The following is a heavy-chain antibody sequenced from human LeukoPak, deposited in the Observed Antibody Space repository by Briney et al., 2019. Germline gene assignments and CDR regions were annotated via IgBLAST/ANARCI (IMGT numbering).Heavy chain of an antibody. CDR3: ASARDYYYMDV. CDR1: GGSISSGDYY. Sequence: SETLSLTCTVSGGSISSGDYYWSWIRQPPGKGLEWIGYIYYSGSTNYNPSLKSRVTISVDTSKNQFSLKLSSVTAADTAVYYCASARDYYYMDVWGKGTTVTVSS. V-gene: IGHV4-61*08. CDR2: IYYSGST. J-gene: IGHJ6*03.